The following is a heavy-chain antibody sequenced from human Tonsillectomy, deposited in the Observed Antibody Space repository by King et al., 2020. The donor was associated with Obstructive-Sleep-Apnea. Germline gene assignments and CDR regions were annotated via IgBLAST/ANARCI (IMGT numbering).Heavy chain of an antibody. CDR2: ISSNADIT. CDR1: GFTFSDHY. J-gene: IGHJ5*02. V-gene: IGHV3-11*01. CDR3: ARDRRPAHWLGIGP. D-gene: IGHD3-10*01. Sequence: VQLVESGGDLVKPGGSLRLSCAASGFTFSDHYMSWIRHVPGKGLEWVSYISSNADITDYAVSVKGRFTISRDNAKNTLHLQMDSLRAEDTAVYYCARDRRPAHWLGIGPWGQGTPVTVSS.